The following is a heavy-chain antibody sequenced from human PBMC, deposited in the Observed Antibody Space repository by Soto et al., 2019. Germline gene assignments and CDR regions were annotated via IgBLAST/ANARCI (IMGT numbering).Heavy chain of an antibody. Sequence: SETLSLTCTVSCGSISSYYWSWIRQPPGKGLEWIGYIFYRGNTNYNPSLKSRVTISADTSKNHFSLKLSSVTAADTAVYYCAAWGPSTASLDPWGQGALGTVSS. V-gene: IGHV4-59*01. CDR2: IFYRGNT. J-gene: IGHJ5*02. CDR1: CGSISSYY. CDR3: AAWGPSTASLDP. D-gene: IGHD2-2*01.